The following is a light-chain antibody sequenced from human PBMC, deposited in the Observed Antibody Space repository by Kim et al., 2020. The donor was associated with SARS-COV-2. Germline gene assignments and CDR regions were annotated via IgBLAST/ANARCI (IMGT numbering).Light chain of an antibody. V-gene: IGKV1-16*01. J-gene: IGKJ2*01. CDR1: QGISRS. Sequence: SAPVGDTVTITCRASQGISRSLAWYQQKPGKAPKSLIYDASNLHRGVPSRFSGSGSGTDFTLTISSLQPEDFATYYCQKYNTYPHTFGQGTKLEI. CDR2: DAS. CDR3: QKYNTYPHT.